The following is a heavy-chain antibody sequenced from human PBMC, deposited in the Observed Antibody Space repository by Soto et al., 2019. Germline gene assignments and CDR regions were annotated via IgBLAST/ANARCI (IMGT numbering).Heavy chain of an antibody. V-gene: IGHV4-34*01. CDR3: ARVLVNWNYRAGAFDI. CDR2: INHSGST. CDR1: GGSFSGYY. D-gene: IGHD1-7*01. J-gene: IGHJ3*02. Sequence: SETLSLTCAGYGGSFSGYYWSWIRQPPGKGLEWIGEINHSGSTNYNPSLKSRVTISVDTSKNQFSLKLSSVTAADTAVYYCARVLVNWNYRAGAFDIWGQGTMVT.